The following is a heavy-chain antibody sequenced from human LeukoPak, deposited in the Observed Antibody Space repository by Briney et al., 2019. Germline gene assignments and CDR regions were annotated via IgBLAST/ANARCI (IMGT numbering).Heavy chain of an antibody. CDR3: ARHQYGGFTYPFDI. D-gene: IGHD4-17*01. J-gene: IGHJ4*02. CDR2: IYYSGYS. CDR1: GGSISGYY. Sequence: SETLSLTCTVSGGSISGYYWSWIRQPPGKGLEWIAYIYYSGYSYSHPSLKSRVTISVDTSNNQFSLKLRSVTAADTAVYFCARHQYGGFTYPFDIWGQGTLVTASS. V-gene: IGHV4-59*08.